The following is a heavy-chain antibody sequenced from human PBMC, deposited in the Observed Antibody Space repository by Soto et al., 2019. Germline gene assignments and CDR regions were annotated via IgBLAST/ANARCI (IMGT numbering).Heavy chain of an antibody. CDR2: IIPIFGTA. Sequence: SVKVSCKASGGTFSSYAISWVRQAPGQGLEWMGGIIPIFGTANYTQKFQGRVTITADESTSTAYMELSSLRSEDTAVYYCARTDYYDSSGYYYSTYYFDYWGQGTLVTVSS. J-gene: IGHJ4*02. CDR3: ARTDYYDSSGYYYSTYYFDY. CDR1: GGTFSSYA. D-gene: IGHD3-22*01. V-gene: IGHV1-69*13.